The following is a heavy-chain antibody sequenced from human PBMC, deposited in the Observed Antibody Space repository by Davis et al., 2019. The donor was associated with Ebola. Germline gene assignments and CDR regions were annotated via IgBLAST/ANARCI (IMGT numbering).Heavy chain of an antibody. D-gene: IGHD3/OR15-3a*01. CDR3: AKDGLEEYYYYYGMDV. CDR1: GFTFSSYG. V-gene: IGHV3-30*18. Sequence: GESLKISCAASGFTFSSYGMHWVRQAPGKGLEWVAVISYVGTHMYYGDSVKGRFTISRDNSKNTLYLQMNSLRAEDTAVYYCAKDGLEEYYYYYGMDVWGKGTTVTVSS. CDR2: ISYVGTHM. J-gene: IGHJ6*04.